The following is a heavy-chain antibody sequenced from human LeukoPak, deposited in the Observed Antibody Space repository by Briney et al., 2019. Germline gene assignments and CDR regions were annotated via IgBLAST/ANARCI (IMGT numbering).Heavy chain of an antibody. CDR3: ARGRCGGSCPSMDV. V-gene: IGHV3-30*04. D-gene: IGHD2-15*01. Sequence: GGSLRLSCAASGFTFSSYAIHWVRQAPGKGLEWVAVISFDGTDAFYADSVKGRFTISRDNSKNTLYLQMNSLRAEDTAVYYCARGRCGGSCPSMDVWGKGTTVTVPS. CDR1: GFTFSSYA. J-gene: IGHJ6*04. CDR2: ISFDGTDA.